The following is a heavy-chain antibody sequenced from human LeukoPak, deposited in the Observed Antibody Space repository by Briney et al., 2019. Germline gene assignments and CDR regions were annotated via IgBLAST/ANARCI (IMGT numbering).Heavy chain of an antibody. CDR2: ISSSGTYI. CDR1: GFTFNNYG. CDR3: ARPRGWERRWYFDL. D-gene: IGHD1-26*01. J-gene: IGHJ2*01. V-gene: IGHV3-21*01. Sequence: GGSLRLSCAASGFTFNNYGMHWVRQAPGKGLEWVSSISSSGTYIYYADSMKGRFTISRDNAKNSLYLQMDSLRAEDTAVYYCARPRGWERRWYFDLWGRGTLVTVSS.